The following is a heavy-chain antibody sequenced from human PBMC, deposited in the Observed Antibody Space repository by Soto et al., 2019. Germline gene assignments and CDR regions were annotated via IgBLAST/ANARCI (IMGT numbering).Heavy chain of an antibody. J-gene: IGHJ4*02. CDR1: GYTLTSYG. Sequence: QVQLVQSRAEVKKPGASVKVSCKASGYTLTSYGISWVRQAPGQGLEWVGWISPYNGNTNYAQKLQDRVTLTTDTSTSTAYMELRSLRPDDTAVYYCERADFDFWSGYSPFDYWGQGTLVTVSS. V-gene: IGHV1-18*01. CDR2: ISPYNGNT. CDR3: ERADFDFWSGYSPFDY. D-gene: IGHD3-3*01.